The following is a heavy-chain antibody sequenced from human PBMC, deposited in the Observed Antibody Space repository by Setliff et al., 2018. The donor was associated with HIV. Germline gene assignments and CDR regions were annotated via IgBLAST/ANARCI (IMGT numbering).Heavy chain of an antibody. CDR2: IRYDGSNK. Sequence: GGSLRLSCVASGFTFSTYGMHWVRQAPGKGLEWVAFIRYDGSNKYYADSVKGRFTISRDNSRNTLYLQMNSLRDEDTAVYYCAREGGSSGYCGYFDYWGQGTLVTVSS. V-gene: IGHV3-30*02. CDR1: GFTFSTYG. D-gene: IGHD3-22*01. CDR3: AREGGSSGYCGYFDY. J-gene: IGHJ4*02.